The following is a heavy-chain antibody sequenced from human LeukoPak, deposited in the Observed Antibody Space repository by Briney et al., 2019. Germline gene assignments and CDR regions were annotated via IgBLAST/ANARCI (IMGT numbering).Heavy chain of an antibody. CDR2: ISYDGSNK. CDR3: ASARKYYYHMDV. CDR1: GFTFSSYA. J-gene: IGHJ6*03. Sequence: GGSLRLSCAASGFTFSSYAMHWVRQAPGKGLEWVAVISYDGSNKYYADSVKGRFTISRDNSKNTLYLQMNSLRAEDTAVYYCASARKYYYHMDVWGKGTTVTISS. V-gene: IGHV3-30*04.